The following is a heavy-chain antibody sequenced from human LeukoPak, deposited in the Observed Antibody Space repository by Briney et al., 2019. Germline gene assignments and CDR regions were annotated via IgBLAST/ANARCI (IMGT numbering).Heavy chain of an antibody. V-gene: IGHV1-69*13. CDR2: IIPIFGTA. Sequence: ASVTVSCKASGGTFSSYAISWVRLAPGQGLEWMGGIIPIFGTANYAQKFQGRVTITADESTSTAYMELSSLRSEDTAVYYCARDSGYDSRTMDAWGQGTMVTVSS. CDR3: ARDSGYDSRTMDA. CDR1: GGTFSSYA. J-gene: IGHJ5*02. D-gene: IGHD5-12*01.